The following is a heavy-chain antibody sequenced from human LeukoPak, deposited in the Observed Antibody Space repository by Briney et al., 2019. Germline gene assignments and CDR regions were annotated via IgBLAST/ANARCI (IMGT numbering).Heavy chain of an antibody. CDR1: GYTFTAQY. CDR2: NNPSSGGT. V-gene: IGHV1-2*06. CDR3: ASGTTERIDY. D-gene: IGHD1-1*01. Sequence: ASVKVSCKASGYTFTAQYMHWVRQAPGQGLEWMGRNNPSSGGTNYVQKFQGRVTTTRDTSITTAYMELTSLRSDDTAVYYCASGTTERIDYWGQGTLVTVSS. J-gene: IGHJ4*02.